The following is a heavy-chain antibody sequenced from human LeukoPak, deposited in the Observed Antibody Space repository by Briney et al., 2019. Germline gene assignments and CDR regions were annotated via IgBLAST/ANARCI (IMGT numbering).Heavy chain of an antibody. Sequence: ASVTVSCKASGYTFTGYYMHWLRQAPGQGLEGMGWINPNSGGTNYAEKFQGRVTMTRDTSISTAYMELSRLRSDDTAVYYCARDPRGGGDRWGQGTLVTVSS. V-gene: IGHV1-2*02. D-gene: IGHD2-15*01. J-gene: IGHJ5*02. CDR2: INPNSGGT. CDR3: ARDPRGGGDR. CDR1: GYTFTGYY.